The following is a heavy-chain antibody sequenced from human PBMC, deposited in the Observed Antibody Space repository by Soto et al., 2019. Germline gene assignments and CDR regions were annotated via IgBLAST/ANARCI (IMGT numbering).Heavy chain of an antibody. D-gene: IGHD5-12*01. J-gene: IGHJ5*02. CDR2: IYYSGST. CDR3: DLRRYGYKRWFAP. V-gene: IGHV4-59*01. CDR1: GGSISSYY. Sequence: SETLSLTCTVSGGSISSYYWSWIRQPPGKGLEWIGYIYYSGSTNYNPSLKSRVTISVDTSKNQFSLKLSSVTAADTAVYYCDLRRYGYKRWFAPWGQGTLVTVSS.